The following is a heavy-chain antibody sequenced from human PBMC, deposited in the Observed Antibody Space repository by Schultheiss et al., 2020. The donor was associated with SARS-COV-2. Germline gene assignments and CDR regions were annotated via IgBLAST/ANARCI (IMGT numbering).Heavy chain of an antibody. CDR2: IYSSGSP. CDR1: GGSISSGGYY. CDR3: AREGENYGYRWFDP. Sequence: SETLSLTCTVSGGSISSGGYYWSWIRQPPGKGLEWIGYIYSSGSPYYNPSLKSRLTMSVDTSKNQFSLRLSSVTAADSAVYYCAREGENYGYRWFDPWGQGNLVTVSS. D-gene: IGHD4-17*01. V-gene: IGHV4-30-4*08. J-gene: IGHJ5*02.